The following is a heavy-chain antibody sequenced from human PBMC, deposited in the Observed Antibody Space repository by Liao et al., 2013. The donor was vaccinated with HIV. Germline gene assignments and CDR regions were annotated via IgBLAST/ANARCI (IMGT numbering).Heavy chain of an antibody. D-gene: IGHD3-10*01. CDR3: ARTRRHYGSGNYAHYFYYYMDV. V-gene: IGHV4-4*07. CDR2: FYSSGST. CDR1: GGSINNHY. J-gene: IGHJ6*03. Sequence: QMQLQESGPGLVKPSETLSLTCAVSGGSINNHYWNWIRQPAGRGLEWIGRFYSSGSTNSNPSLTSRVTMSVDTSKNQFSLNLNSVTAADTAVYYCARTRRHYGSGNYAHYFYYYMDVWAKGTTVTVSS.